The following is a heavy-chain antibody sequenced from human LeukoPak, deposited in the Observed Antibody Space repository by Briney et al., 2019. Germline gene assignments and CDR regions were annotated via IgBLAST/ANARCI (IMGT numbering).Heavy chain of an antibody. V-gene: IGHV4-59*01. D-gene: IGHD6-13*01. CDR3: ARGRYSSSWYSLDY. J-gene: IGHJ4*02. CDR1: GGSISSYY. CDR2: IYYSGST. Sequence: PSETLSLTCTVSGGSISSYYWSWIRQPPGKGLEWIGYIYYSGSTNYNPSLKSRVTISVDTSKNQFSLKLSSVTAADTAVYYCARGRYSSSWYSLDYWGQGTLVTVSS.